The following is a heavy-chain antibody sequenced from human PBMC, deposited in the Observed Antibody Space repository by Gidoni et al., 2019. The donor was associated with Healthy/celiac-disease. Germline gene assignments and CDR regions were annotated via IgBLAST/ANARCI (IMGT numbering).Heavy chain of an antibody. CDR2: INHSGST. J-gene: IGHJ4*02. V-gene: IGHV4-34*01. CDR3: ARAQGLDY. CDR1: GGSFSGYY. Sequence: QVQLQQWGAGLLKPSETLSLTCAVYGGSFSGYYWSWIRQPPGKGLEWIGEINHSGSTNYNPSLKSRVTISVDTSKNQFSLNLSSGTAADTAVYYCARAQGLDYWGQGTLVTVSS. D-gene: IGHD3-16*01.